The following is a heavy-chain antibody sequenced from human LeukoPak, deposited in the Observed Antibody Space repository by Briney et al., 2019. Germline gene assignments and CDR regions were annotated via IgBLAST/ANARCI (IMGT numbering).Heavy chain of an antibody. D-gene: IGHD1-26*01. CDR2: IYPGDSDT. J-gene: IGHJ4*02. CDR3: ARLVGATGWFDY. CDR1: GYSFTSYW. V-gene: IGHV5-51*01. Sequence: PGESLKISCQCSGYSFTSYWIGWVRQLPGKGVEWMGIIYPGDSDTRYSPSFQGQVTISADKSISTAYLQWSSLKASDTAMYYCARLVGATGWFDYWGQGTLVTVSS.